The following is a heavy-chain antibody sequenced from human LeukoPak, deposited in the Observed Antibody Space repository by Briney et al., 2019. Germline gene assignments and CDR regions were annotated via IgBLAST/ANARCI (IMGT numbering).Heavy chain of an antibody. CDR3: ARGISPYYYYYMDV. CDR2: IIPIFGTA. CDR1: GGTFSSYA. J-gene: IGHJ6*03. Sequence: EASVKVSCKASGGTFSSYAISWVRQAPGQGLEWMGGIIPIFGTANYAQKFQGRVTITTDESTSTVYMELSSLRSEDTAVYYCARGISPYYYYYMDVWGKGTTVTVSS. V-gene: IGHV1-69*05.